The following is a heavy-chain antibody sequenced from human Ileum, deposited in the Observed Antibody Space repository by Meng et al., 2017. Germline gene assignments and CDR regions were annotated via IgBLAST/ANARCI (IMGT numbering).Heavy chain of an antibody. V-gene: IGHV4-31*03. CDR1: GGSIRSDNYF. J-gene: IGHJ3*02. D-gene: IGHD6-6*01. CDR3: AREVNIAADSDGFDI. Sequence: QVQPQEWAPGLVKPSPTLSLTCTVSGGSIRSDNYFWSWIRQVPGKGLEWIAYIHHNGGAYYNPSLKSRVTISVDTSKNQFSLSLISVTAADTAVYFCAREVNIAADSDGFDIWGLGTMVTVSS. CDR2: IHHNGGA.